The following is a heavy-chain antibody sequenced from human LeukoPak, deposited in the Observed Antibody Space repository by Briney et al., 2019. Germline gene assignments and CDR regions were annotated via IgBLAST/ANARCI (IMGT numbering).Heavy chain of an antibody. CDR2: INPNNGGT. Sequence: ASVKVSCKASGYTFTGYYMHWVRQAPGQRLEGRGWINPNNGGTNYAQKFQGRVTMTRDTSISTDYMELSRLTSDDTAVYSCARGRGTTSSNFDYWGQGTLVTVSS. D-gene: IGHD2-2*01. J-gene: IGHJ4*02. CDR1: GYTFTGYY. CDR3: ARGRGTTSSNFDY. V-gene: IGHV1-2*02.